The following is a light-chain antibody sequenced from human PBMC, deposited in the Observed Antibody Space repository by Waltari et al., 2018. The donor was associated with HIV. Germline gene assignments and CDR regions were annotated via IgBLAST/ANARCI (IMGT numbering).Light chain of an antibody. V-gene: IGLV2-8*01. J-gene: IGLJ1*01. CDR2: DVS. CDR1: SSDLGAYNY. Sequence: QSALTQPPSASGSPGQSVTISCTGTSSDLGAYNYVSWYQQHPDKAPKLMIYDVSKRPSGVPVRFSGSKSGNTASLTVSGLQTEDEADYYCSSYAGSNNPYVFGTGTKVTVL. CDR3: SSYAGSNNPYV.